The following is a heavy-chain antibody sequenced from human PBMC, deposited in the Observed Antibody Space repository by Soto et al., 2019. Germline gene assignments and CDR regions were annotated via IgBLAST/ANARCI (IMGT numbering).Heavy chain of an antibody. CDR1: GYSFTSYW. Sequence: PGESLKISCKGSGYSFTSYWIGWVRQMPGKGLEWMGIIYPGDSDTRYSPSFQGQVTISADKSISTAYLQWSSLKASDTAMYYCASGNGYSYGYEPATPNFSHFDYWGQGTLVTVSS. J-gene: IGHJ4*02. D-gene: IGHD5-18*01. CDR3: ASGNGYSYGYEPATPNFSHFDY. V-gene: IGHV5-51*01. CDR2: IYPGDSDT.